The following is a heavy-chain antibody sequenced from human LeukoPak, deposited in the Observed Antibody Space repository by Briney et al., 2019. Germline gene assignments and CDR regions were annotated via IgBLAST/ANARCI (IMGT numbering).Heavy chain of an antibody. Sequence: SSVKVSCKVSGYTLTELSMHWVRQAPGKGLEWMGGFDPENGETIYAQKFQGRVTMTEDTSTDTAYMELSSLRSEDTAVYYCATLYYDILTGYRPLAYWGQGTLVTVSS. V-gene: IGHV1-24*01. CDR3: ATLYYDILTGYRPLAY. J-gene: IGHJ4*02. CDR1: GYTLTELS. D-gene: IGHD3-9*01. CDR2: FDPENGET.